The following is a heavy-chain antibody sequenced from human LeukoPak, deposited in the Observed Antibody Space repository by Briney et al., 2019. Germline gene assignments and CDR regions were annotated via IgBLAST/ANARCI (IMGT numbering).Heavy chain of an antibody. V-gene: IGHV3-30*01. Sequence: GRSLRLSCAASGFTFSSYAMHWVRQAPGKGLEWVAVISYDGSNKYYADSVKGRFTISGDNSKNTLYLQMNSLRAEDTAVYYCARDGMARGGSPNDAFDIWGQGTMVTVSS. J-gene: IGHJ3*02. D-gene: IGHD2-15*01. CDR2: ISYDGSNK. CDR1: GFTFSSYA. CDR3: ARDGMARGGSPNDAFDI.